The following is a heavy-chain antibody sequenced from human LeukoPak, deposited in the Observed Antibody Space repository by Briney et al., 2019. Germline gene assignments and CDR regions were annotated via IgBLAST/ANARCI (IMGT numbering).Heavy chain of an antibody. Sequence: SETLSLTCTVSGGSISSYYWSWIRQPPGKGLEWIGYIYYSGSTNYNPSLKSRVTISVDTSKNQFSLKLSSVTAADTAVYYCARDRGYYGSGPWGYYFDYWGQGTLVTVSS. CDR2: IYYSGST. CDR3: ARDRGYYGSGPWGYYFDY. J-gene: IGHJ4*02. D-gene: IGHD3-10*01. CDR1: GGSISSYY. V-gene: IGHV4-59*01.